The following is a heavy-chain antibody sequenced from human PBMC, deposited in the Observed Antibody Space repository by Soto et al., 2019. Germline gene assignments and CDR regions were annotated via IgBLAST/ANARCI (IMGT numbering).Heavy chain of an antibody. CDR3: ATMNGYFEY. CDR2: ITATGDRT. V-gene: IGHV3-23*01. J-gene: IGHJ4*02. D-gene: IGHD3-22*01. Sequence: PXVCLRLSCADSGFRFSSYSMSWVRQTPGKGLEWVAAITATGDRTYYADSVTGRFTISRDNSKKTHYLQMTSPRAEDTAMYYCATMNGYFEYWGQGTPV. CDR1: GFRFSSYS.